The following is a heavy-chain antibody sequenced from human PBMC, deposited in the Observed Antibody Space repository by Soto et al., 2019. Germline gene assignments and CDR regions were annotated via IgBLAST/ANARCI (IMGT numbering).Heavy chain of an antibody. Sequence: LSLTCTVSGDSISSDYYHWTWIRQSPGKGLEWIGYIHHSGSILYNPSLKSRVTISVDTSKNQFSLKLSSVTAADTAVYYCARGDQQGGNSGLDVRGQGTTVTVSS. J-gene: IGHJ6*01. V-gene: IGHV4-30-4*08. CDR3: ARGDQQGGNSGLDV. CDR1: GDSISSDYYH. CDR2: IHHSGSI. D-gene: IGHD2-15*01.